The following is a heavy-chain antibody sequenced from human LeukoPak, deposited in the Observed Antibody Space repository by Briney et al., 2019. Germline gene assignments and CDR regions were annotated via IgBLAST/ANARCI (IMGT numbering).Heavy chain of an antibody. CDR1: GFTFSSYG. D-gene: IGHD3-10*01. Sequence: GGSLRLSSAASGFTFSSYGMHWVRQAPGKGLEWVAFIRYDGSNKYYADSVKGRFTISRDNSKNTLYLQMNSLRAEDTAVYYCAKDLVWFGESATYYFDYWGQGTLVTVSS. CDR2: IRYDGSNK. J-gene: IGHJ4*02. V-gene: IGHV3-30*02. CDR3: AKDLVWFGESATYYFDY.